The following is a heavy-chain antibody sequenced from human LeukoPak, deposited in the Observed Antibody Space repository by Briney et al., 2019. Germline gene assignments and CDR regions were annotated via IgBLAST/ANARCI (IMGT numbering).Heavy chain of an antibody. D-gene: IGHD2-15*01. CDR3: AKVPNCSGGSCYYHSTGYFDY. J-gene: IGHJ4*02. CDR1: GFTFSSYA. Sequence: GGSLRLSCAASGFTFSSYAMSWVRQAPGKGLEWVSAISGSGGSTYYADSVKGRFTISRDNSKNTLYLQMNSLRAEDTAVYYCAKVPNCSGGSCYYHSTGYFDYWGPGTLVTVSS. CDR2: ISGSGGST. V-gene: IGHV3-23*01.